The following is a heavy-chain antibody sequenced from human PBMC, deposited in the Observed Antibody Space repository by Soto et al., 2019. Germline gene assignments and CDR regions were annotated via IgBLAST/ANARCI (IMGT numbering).Heavy chain of an antibody. V-gene: IGHV2-5*02. CDR2: IYWDDDK. CDR3: VHRLSTFFDILTGYYTDYFVY. D-gene: IGHD3-9*01. CDR1: GFSLSTSGVG. Sequence: QITLKESGPTLVKPTQTLTLTCTFSGFSLSTSGVGVGWIRQPPGKALEWLALIYWDDDKRYSPSLKSRLTISQDASKNQVLLTMTNMDPVDTTTYYWVHRLSTFFDILTGYYTDYFVYWGQGTLVTVSS. J-gene: IGHJ4*02.